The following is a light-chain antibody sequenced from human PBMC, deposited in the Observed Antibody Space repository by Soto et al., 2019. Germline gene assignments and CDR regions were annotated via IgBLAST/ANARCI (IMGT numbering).Light chain of an antibody. CDR1: QSVTSSY. Sequence: EIVLTQSPATLSLSPGERATLSCRASQSVTSSYLGGYQQKPGQARRLLIYSASSRATGIPDRFSGSWSGTDFPPTISRLEPEDSAVYYWQQYGCSLTFGGGTKVDI. J-gene: IGKJ4*01. CDR2: SAS. V-gene: IGKV3-20*01. CDR3: QQYGCSLT.